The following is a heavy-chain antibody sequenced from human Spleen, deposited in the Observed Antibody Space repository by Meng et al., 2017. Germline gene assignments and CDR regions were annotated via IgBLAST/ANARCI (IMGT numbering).Heavy chain of an antibody. V-gene: IGHV4-59*01. CDR1: DDSLSTSY. CDR3: ARGWRVIPLYYFDN. D-gene: IGHD3-10*01. CDR2: IYHNGDT. Sequence: QVQLQEQGPGLAPPSVTLPLSGTVSDDSLSTSYWNWIRPPPGKGLEWIGFIYHNGDTNYNPPLKSRVTISVDTSKNQFSLKLVSVTAADTAVYYCARGWRVIPLYYFDNWGQGTLVTVSS. J-gene: IGHJ4*02.